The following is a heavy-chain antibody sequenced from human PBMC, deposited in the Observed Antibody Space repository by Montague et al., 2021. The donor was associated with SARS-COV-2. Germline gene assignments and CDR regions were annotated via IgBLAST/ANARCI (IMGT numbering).Heavy chain of an antibody. CDR1: GVSFSGYY. CDR3: TRGPVFSNSWYSLPTLDQRPLWYFDL. D-gene: IGHD6-13*01. J-gene: IGHJ2*01. CDR2: INQSGRT. Sequence: SETLSLTCAVYGVSFSGYYCSWIRQARGKGLEWIVEINQSGRTNXNPSCNTRVTISVDTSTNQFSLNLNSVTAADTAVNYCTRGPVFSNSWYSLPTLDQRPLWYFDLWGRGTPVIVSS. V-gene: IGHV4-34*01.